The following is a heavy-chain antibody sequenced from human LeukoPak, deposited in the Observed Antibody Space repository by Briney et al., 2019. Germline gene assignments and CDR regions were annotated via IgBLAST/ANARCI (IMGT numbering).Heavy chain of an antibody. CDR1: GFTFSSYS. Sequence: PGGSLRLSCAASGFTFSSYSMNWVRQAPGKGLEWVSSISSSSSYIYYADSVKGRFTISRDNAKNSPYLQMNSLRAEDTAVYYCARDGPVGATDAFDIWGQGTMVTVSS. J-gene: IGHJ3*02. V-gene: IGHV3-21*01. CDR3: ARDGPVGATDAFDI. CDR2: ISSSSSYI. D-gene: IGHD1-26*01.